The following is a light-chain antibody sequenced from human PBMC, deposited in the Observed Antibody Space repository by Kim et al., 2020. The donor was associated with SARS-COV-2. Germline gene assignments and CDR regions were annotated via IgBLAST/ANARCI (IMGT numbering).Light chain of an antibody. CDR3: QQYSSSPAT. CDR1: QRVSSNY. Sequence: PGEDATLSCRASQRVSSNYLAWYQQKPGQAPRLLIYGASSRATGIPDRFSGSGSGTDFTLTITRLEPEDFAVYYCQQYSSSPATFGQGTKVDIK. CDR2: GAS. V-gene: IGKV3-20*01. J-gene: IGKJ1*01.